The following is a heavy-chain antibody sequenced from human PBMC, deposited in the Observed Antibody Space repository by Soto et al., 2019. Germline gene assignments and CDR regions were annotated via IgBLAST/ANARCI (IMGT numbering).Heavy chain of an antibody. CDR1: GGSISSGGYY. V-gene: IGHV4-31*03. CDR2: IYYSGST. J-gene: IGHJ5*02. D-gene: IGHD2-15*01. CDR3: ARVGVVVAALSNGFDP. Sequence: SETLSLTCTVSGGSISSGGYYWSWIRQHPGKGLEWIGYIYYSGSTYYNPSLKSRVTISVDTSKNQFSLKLSSVTAADTAVYYCARVGVVVAALSNGFDPWGQGTLVTVSS.